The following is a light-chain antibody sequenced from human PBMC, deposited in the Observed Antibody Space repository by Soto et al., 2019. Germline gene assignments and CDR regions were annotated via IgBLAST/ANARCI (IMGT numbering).Light chain of an antibody. CDR1: QSISSW. J-gene: IGKJ2*01. V-gene: IGKV1-5*03. CDR2: KAS. Sequence: QMTQSPSTLSEYVVAIVKITGRASQSISSWLAWYQQKPGKAAKLLIYKASSLESGVPSRFSGSGSGTEFTLTISSLQPDDFATYYCLKDYTFPYNCGKGTKGDIK. CDR3: LKDYTFPYN.